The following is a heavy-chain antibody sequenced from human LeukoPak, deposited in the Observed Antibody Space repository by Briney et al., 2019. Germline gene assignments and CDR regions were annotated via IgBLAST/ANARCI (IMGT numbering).Heavy chain of an antibody. Sequence: GGSLRLSCAASGFTFSSYAMSWVRQAPGKGLEWVLAISGSGGSTYYADSVKGRFTISRDNSKNTLYLQMNSLRAEDTAVYYCANYHAITMVRGVSGAFDIWGQGTIVTVSS. D-gene: IGHD3-10*01. V-gene: IGHV3-23*01. CDR2: ISGSGGST. CDR3: ANYHAITMVRGVSGAFDI. CDR1: GFTFSSYA. J-gene: IGHJ3*02.